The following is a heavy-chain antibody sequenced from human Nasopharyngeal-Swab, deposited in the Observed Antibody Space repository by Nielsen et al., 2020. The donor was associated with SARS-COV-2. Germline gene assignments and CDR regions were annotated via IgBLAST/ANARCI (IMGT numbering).Heavy chain of an antibody. CDR1: GFTFSTHW. V-gene: IGHV3-7*01. J-gene: IGHJ4*02. Sequence: GGSLRLSCATSGFTFSTHWMTWVRQAPGKGLEWLANIKQDGSEKYYIDSVKGRFTISRDNAKSSLFLEMNSMRVEDTALYYCATDGYSFGYDRGYWGQGTLVIVSS. CDR3: ATDGYSFGYDRGY. D-gene: IGHD4-11*01. CDR2: IKQDGSEK.